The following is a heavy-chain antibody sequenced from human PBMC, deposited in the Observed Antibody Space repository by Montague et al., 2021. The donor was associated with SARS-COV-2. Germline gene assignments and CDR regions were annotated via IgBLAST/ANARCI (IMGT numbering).Heavy chain of an antibody. CDR3: ARVRDSRGHDY. J-gene: IGHJ4*02. Sequence: IFYSRSAYYSPSLESRATISIDTSKNQFSLRLTSVTAADTAVYYCARVRDSRGHDYWGQGTLVIV. CDR2: IFYSRSA. V-gene: IGHV4-30-4*01. D-gene: IGHD3-22*01.